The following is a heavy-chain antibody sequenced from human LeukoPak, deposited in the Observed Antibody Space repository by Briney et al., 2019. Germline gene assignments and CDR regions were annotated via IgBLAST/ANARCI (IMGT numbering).Heavy chain of an antibody. V-gene: IGHV3-7*01. J-gene: IGHJ4*02. Sequence: GGSLRLSCAASGVTFTTYWMMWVRQAPGKGLEWVAKIKQDGSEEYYVDSVRGRFAISRDNAKNSVYLQMNSLRAEDTAVYYCATRNNGCPYHWGRGTLVTVSS. D-gene: IGHD5-24*01. CDR3: ATRNNGCPYH. CDR2: IKQDGSEE. CDR1: GVTFTTYW.